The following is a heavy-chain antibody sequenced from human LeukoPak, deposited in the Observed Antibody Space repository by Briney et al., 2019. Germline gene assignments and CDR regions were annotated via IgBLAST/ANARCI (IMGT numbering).Heavy chain of an antibody. J-gene: IGHJ6*03. CDR1: GYTFTSYA. Sequence: ASVKVSCKASGYTFTSYAMNWVRQAPGQGLEWMGWINTNTGNPTYAQGFTGRFVFSLDTSVSTAYLQISSLKAEDTAVYYCARGRGDLYYDILSPYYMDVWGKGTTVTVSS. D-gene: IGHD3-9*01. V-gene: IGHV7-4-1*02. CDR2: INTNTGNP. CDR3: ARGRGDLYYDILSPYYMDV.